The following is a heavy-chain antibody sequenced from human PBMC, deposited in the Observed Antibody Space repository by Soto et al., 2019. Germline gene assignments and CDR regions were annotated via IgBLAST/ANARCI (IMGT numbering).Heavy chain of an antibody. CDR1: GGSISSGGYY. V-gene: IGHV4-31*03. J-gene: IGHJ6*02. D-gene: IGHD3-3*01. CDR2: IYYSGST. Sequence: QVQLQESGPGLVKPSQTLSLTCTVSGGSISSGGYYWSWIRQHPGKGLEWIGYIYYSGSTYSNPSLESRVIMSVDTSKIQFSLKLSSVTAADTAVYYCARDPLYYDFWSGYDYYSGMDVWGQGTTVTVSS. CDR3: ARDPLYYDFWSGYDYYSGMDV.